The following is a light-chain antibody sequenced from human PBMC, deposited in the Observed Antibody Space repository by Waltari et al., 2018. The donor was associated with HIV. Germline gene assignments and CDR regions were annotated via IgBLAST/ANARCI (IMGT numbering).Light chain of an antibody. CDR3: MQALQTPRT. Sequence: DIVMTQSPLSLPVIPGEPASISCRSSQSLLHSNGSNYLVCYVQKPGQSPQLLIHKGSKPASAVPDRFSGRGAGTDSTLKISRVAADDVGVYYCMQALQTPRTFGQGTRVEIK. CDR1: QSLLHSNGSNY. J-gene: IGKJ1*01. V-gene: IGKV2-28*01. CDR2: KGS.